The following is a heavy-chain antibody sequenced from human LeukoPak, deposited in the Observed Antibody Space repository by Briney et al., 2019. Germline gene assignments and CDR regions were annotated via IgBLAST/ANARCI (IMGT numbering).Heavy chain of an antibody. D-gene: IGHD1-14*01. CDR1: GFTFSSYG. J-gene: IGHJ4*02. CDR3: AKDLMVEPHGRY. V-gene: IGHV3-30*02. Sequence: QTGGSLRLSCAASGFTFSSYGMHWVRQAPGKGLVWVAFIRYDGSNKYYADSVKGRFTISRDNSKNTLYLQMNSLRAEDTAVYYCAKDLMVEPHGRYWGQGTLVTVSS. CDR2: IRYDGSNK.